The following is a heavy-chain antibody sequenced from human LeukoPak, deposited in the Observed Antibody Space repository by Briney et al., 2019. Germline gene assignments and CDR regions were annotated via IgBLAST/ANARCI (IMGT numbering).Heavy chain of an antibody. CDR3: TTDLKIVSIAAAGRKRDY. CDR2: IKSKTDGGTT. CDR1: RFTFSNAW. J-gene: IGHJ4*02. V-gene: IGHV3-15*01. D-gene: IGHD6-13*01. Sequence: GGSLRLSCAASRFTFSNAWMSWVRQAPGKGLEWVGRIKSKTDGGTTDYAAPVKGRFTISRDDSKNTLYLQMNSLKTEDTAVYYCTTDLKIVSIAAAGRKRDYWGQGTLVTVSS.